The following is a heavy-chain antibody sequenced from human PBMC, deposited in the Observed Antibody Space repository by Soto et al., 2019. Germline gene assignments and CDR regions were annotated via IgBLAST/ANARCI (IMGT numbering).Heavy chain of an antibody. CDR2: ISYDGSNK. CDR3: ASSPDNYDFWSGDAFDI. V-gene: IGHV3-30*03. J-gene: IGHJ3*02. D-gene: IGHD3-3*01. CDR1: GFTFSSYG. Sequence: GGSLRLSCAASGFTFSSYGMHWVRQAPGKGLEWVAVISYDGSNKYYADSVKGRFTISRDNAKNSLYLQMNSLRAEDTAVYYCASSPDNYDFWSGDAFDIWGQGTMVTVSS.